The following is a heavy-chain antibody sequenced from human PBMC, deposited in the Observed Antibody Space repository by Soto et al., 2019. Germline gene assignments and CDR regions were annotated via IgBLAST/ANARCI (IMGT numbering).Heavy chain of an antibody. CDR3: AKDPPSYTAAPVYFDS. Sequence: PGGSLRLSCAAFGFDFNKYAMTWVRQAPMKGLQWVSSITSNGDSTYYADSVKGRFTTSRDNSKNTLYLQMNSLRADDTAVFYCAKDPPSYTAAPVYFDSWAQGNLITVSS. J-gene: IGHJ4*02. CDR1: GFDFNKYA. V-gene: IGHV3-23*01. D-gene: IGHD2-2*02. CDR2: ITSNGDST.